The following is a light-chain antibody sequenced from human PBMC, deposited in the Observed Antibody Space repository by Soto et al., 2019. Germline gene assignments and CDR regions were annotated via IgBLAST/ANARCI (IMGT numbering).Light chain of an antibody. J-gene: IGKJ4*02. V-gene: IGKV3-15*01. CDR3: QQFKDSPRT. CDR1: RSVDTD. CDR2: ATS. Sequence: EILMTQSPATLSVSPGDSATLSCRASRSVDTDLAWYQQKPGQAPRLLVFATSARATGVPDRFRGSRSGTDFTLTISSLQPEDSATYYCQQFKDSPRTFGRGTKVEIK.